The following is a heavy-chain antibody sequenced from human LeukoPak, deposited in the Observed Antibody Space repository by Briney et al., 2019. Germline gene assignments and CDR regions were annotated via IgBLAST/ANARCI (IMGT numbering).Heavy chain of an antibody. V-gene: IGHV3-30*02. D-gene: IGHD6-19*01. CDR1: GFTFSSYG. J-gene: IGHJ4*02. CDR2: IRYDGSNK. CDR3: AKDGTVPGQAGRTTTKKYFDY. Sequence: TGGSLRLSCAASGFTFSSYGMYWVRQAPGKGLEWVAFIRYDGSNKYYADSVKGRFTISRDNSKNTLYLQVNSLRTEDTAVYYCAKDGTVPGQAGRTTTKKYFDYWGQGTLVTVSS.